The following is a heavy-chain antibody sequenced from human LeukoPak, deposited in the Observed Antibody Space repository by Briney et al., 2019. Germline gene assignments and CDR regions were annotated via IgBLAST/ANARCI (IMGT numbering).Heavy chain of an antibody. CDR3: ARAWISGWFDP. D-gene: IGHD6-25*01. V-gene: IGHV4-34*01. CDR2: INHSGST. CDR1: GGSFSGYY. J-gene: IGHJ5*02. Sequence: PSETLSLTCAVYGGSFSGYYWSWIRQPPGKGLEWIGEINHSGSTNCNPSLKSRVTISVDTSKNPLSLKLSSVTAADTAVYYCARAWISGWFDPWGQGTLVTVSS.